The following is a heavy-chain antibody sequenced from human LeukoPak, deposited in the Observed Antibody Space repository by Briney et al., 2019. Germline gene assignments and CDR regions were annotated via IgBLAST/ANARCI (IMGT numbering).Heavy chain of an antibody. CDR2: ISAYNGNT. V-gene: IGHV1-18*01. J-gene: IGHJ4*02. CDR3: ARNEGSYYNFWSGFYI. D-gene: IGHD3-3*01. Sequence: ASVKVSCKASGYTFTSYGISWVRQAPGQGLEWMGWISAYNGNTNYAQKLQGRVTMTTDTPTSTAYMELRSLRSDDTAVYYCARNEGSYYNFWSGFYIWGQGTLVTVSS. CDR1: GYTFTSYG.